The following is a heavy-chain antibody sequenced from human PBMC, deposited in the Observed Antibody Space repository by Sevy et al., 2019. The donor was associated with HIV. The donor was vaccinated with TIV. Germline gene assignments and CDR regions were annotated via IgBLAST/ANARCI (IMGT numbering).Heavy chain of an antibody. D-gene: IGHD3-3*01. J-gene: IGHJ6*02. Sequence: ASVKVSCKASGYTFTSYDINWVRQATGQGLEWMGWMNPNSGNTGYAQKFQGRVTMTRYTSISTAYMELSSLRSEDTAVYYCATGVHDFWSGYFHYYGMDVWGQGTTVTVSS. CDR1: GYTFTSYD. CDR3: ATGVHDFWSGYFHYYGMDV. CDR2: MNPNSGNT. V-gene: IGHV1-8*01.